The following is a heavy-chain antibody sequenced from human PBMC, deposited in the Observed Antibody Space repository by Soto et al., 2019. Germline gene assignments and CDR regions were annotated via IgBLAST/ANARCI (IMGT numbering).Heavy chain of an antibody. Sequence: PGGSLRLSCAASGFTFSSYAMHWVRQAPGKGLEWVAVISYDGSNKYYADSVKGRFTISRDNSKNTLYLQMNSLRAEDTAVYYCARDGYYYDSSGYYEGLGFDYWGQGTLVTVSS. CDR3: ARDGYYYDSSGYYEGLGFDY. V-gene: IGHV3-30-3*01. CDR1: GFTFSSYA. CDR2: ISYDGSNK. D-gene: IGHD3-22*01. J-gene: IGHJ4*02.